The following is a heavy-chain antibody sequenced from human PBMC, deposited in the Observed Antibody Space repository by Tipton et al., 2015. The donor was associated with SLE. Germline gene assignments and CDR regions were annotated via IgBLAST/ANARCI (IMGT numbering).Heavy chain of an antibody. CDR2: IYSGGST. CDR3: ARDQGRWRGFRAFDI. V-gene: IGHV3-53*05. Sequence: SLRLSCVGSAFSVSGYHMTWVRQAPGKGLEWVSVIYSGGSTYYADSVKGRFTISRDNSKNTLYLQMNSLRAEDTAVYYCARDQGRWRGFRAFDIWGQGTMVTVSS. CDR1: AFSVSGYH. D-gene: IGHD3-3*01. J-gene: IGHJ3*02.